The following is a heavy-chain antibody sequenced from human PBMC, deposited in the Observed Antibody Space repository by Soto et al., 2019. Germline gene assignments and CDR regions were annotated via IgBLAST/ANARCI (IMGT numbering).Heavy chain of an antibody. Sequence: GGSLRLSCAASGFTFSSYAMSWVRQAPGKGLEWVSGMSGSGGTTYYADSVKGRFIISRDDSKNTLYLQMNSLRAEDTALYYCAKDREWLRFSYFDYWGQGSLVTVSS. J-gene: IGHJ4*02. CDR2: MSGSGGTT. CDR3: AKDREWLRFSYFDY. CDR1: GFTFSSYA. V-gene: IGHV3-23*01. D-gene: IGHD5-12*01.